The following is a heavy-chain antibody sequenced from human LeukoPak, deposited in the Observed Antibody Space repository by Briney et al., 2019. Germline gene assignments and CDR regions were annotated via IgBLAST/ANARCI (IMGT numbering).Heavy chain of an antibody. V-gene: IGHV4-31*03. CDR1: GGSISSGGYY. D-gene: IGHD3-10*01. CDR2: IYYSGST. CDR3: ARDRITMVRGVRYYYYGMDV. Sequence: SQTLSLTCTVSGGSISSGGYYWSWIRQHPGKGLEWIGYIYYSGSTYYNPSLKSRVTISVDTSKNQFSLKLSSVTAADTAVYYCARDRITMVRGVRYYYYGMDVWGQGTTVTDSS. J-gene: IGHJ6*02.